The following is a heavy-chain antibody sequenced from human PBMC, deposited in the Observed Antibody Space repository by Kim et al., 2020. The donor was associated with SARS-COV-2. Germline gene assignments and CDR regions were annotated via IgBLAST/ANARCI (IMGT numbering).Heavy chain of an antibody. CDR3: AGDYCSTSSRCVNWFDP. Sequence: GSLRLSCAASGFTFNNYDMHWVRQAPGKGLEWVAVISYDGSNKYYADSVKGRFTISRDNSKNTLYLQMNSLRAEDTAVYYCAGDYCSTSSRCVNWFDPWGQGTLVTVSS. CDR2: ISYDGSNK. CDR1: GFTFNNYD. J-gene: IGHJ5*02. V-gene: IGHV3-30*03. D-gene: IGHD2-2*01.